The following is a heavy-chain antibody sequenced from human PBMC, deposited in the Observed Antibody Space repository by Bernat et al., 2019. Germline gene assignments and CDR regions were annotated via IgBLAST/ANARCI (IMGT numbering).Heavy chain of an antibody. Sequence: EVRLVESGGGLVQPGGSLRLSCAASGFIFSNYEMNWLRQAPGKGPEWVSYISGSGSTIYYADSVKGRFTISRDNAKNSLYLQMNNLRAEDTALYYCAREGSFDDFDYWGQGTLVTVSS. CDR1: GFIFSNYE. V-gene: IGHV3-48*03. CDR3: AREGSFDDFDY. J-gene: IGHJ4*02. CDR2: ISGSGSTI. D-gene: IGHD2-15*01.